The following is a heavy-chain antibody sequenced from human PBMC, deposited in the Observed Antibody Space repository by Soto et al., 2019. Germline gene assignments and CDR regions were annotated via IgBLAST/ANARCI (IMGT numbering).Heavy chain of an antibody. D-gene: IGHD1-26*01. CDR3: GRDKGTTILDT. Sequence: QVQLVESGGGVVQPGRSLRLTCAASGIPFSASGMHWVRQVPGKGLEWVAMIWSDGSQKHYADSVKGRFTISRDNSKNMVYLQMDSLRVEDTAVYYCGRDKGTTILDTWGQGNMVTVSS. CDR1: GIPFSASG. CDR2: IWSDGSQK. J-gene: IGHJ5*02. V-gene: IGHV3-33*01.